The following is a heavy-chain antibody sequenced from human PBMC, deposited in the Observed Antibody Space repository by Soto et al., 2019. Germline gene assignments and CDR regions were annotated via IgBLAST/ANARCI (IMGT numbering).Heavy chain of an antibody. D-gene: IGHD3-16*01. CDR3: ARGGWGSTIYFDY. V-gene: IGHV3-7*04. J-gene: IGHJ4*02. Sequence: EEQLVEAGGGLVQPGGSLRLSCVGSGSTFSNYWMTWVRQAPGKGLEWVANIRQDGSDKKYVDSVRGRFTISRDNDKTSVFLGMNNLRGEDTAVYYWARGGWGSTIYFDYWGQGTLVTVSS. CDR2: IRQDGSDK. CDR1: GSTFSNYW.